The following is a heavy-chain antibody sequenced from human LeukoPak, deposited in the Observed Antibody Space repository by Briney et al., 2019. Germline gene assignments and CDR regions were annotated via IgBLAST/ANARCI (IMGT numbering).Heavy chain of an antibody. V-gene: IGHV1-69*13. J-gene: IGHJ6*02. D-gene: IGHD3-3*01. CDR1: GGTFSSYA. CDR3: AGRFWSGYSPFPHYYYGMDV. Sequence: SVKVSCKASGGTFSSYAISWVRQAPGQGLEWMGGIIPIFGTANYAQKFQGRVTITADESTSTAYMELSSLRSEYTAVYYCAGRFWSGYSPFPHYYYGMDVWGQGTTVTVSS. CDR2: IIPIFGTA.